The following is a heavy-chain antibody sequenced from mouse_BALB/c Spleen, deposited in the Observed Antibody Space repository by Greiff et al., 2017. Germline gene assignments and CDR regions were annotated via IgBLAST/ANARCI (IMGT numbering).Heavy chain of an antibody. CDR1: GFNIKDTY. J-gene: IGHJ2*01. Sequence: VHVKQSGAELVKPGASVKLSCTASGFNIKDTYMHWVKQRPEQGLEWIGRIDPANGNTKYDPKFQGKATITADTSSNTAYLQLSSLTSEDTAVYYCARKTTFDYWGQGTTLTVSS. CDR2: IDPANGNT. CDR3: ARKTTFDY. D-gene: IGHD2-1*01. V-gene: IGHV14-3*02.